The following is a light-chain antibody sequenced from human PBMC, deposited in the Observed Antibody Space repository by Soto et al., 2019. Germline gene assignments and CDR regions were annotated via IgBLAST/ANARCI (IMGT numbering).Light chain of an antibody. Sequence: EIVMTQSPATLSVSLGEGATLSCRASQSVSSNLAWYQLKPGQAPRLLIYGESTRATGITARFSGSGSGTEFTLTIRSLKTDDFATYYCQHYNSYSEAFGQGNKVDIK. CDR3: QHYNSYSEA. V-gene: IGKV3-15*01. CDR1: QSVSSN. J-gene: IGKJ1*01. CDR2: GES.